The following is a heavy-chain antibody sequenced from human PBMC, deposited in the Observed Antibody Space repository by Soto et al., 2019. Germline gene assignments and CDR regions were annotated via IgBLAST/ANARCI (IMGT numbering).Heavy chain of an antibody. J-gene: IGHJ5*02. D-gene: IGHD3-3*01. Sequence: SETLSLTCTVSGGSISSYYWSWIRQPPGKGLEWIGYIYYSGSTNYNPSLKSRVTISVDTSKNQFSLKLSSVTAADTAAYYCARETDFGVRTDGFDPWGQGTLVTVSS. V-gene: IGHV4-59*01. CDR2: IYYSGST. CDR3: ARETDFGVRTDGFDP. CDR1: GGSISSYY.